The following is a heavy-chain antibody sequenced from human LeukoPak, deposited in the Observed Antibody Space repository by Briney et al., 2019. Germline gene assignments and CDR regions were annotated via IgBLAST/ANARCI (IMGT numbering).Heavy chain of an antibody. V-gene: IGHV4-4*09. D-gene: IGHD2-2*01. CDR1: GGSISSYY. CDR3: ARQRRMDCSSTSCYVVGGFDY. CDR2: IYTSGST. Sequence: SETLSLTCTVSGGSISSYYWSWIRQPPGKGLEWIGYIYTSGSTNYNPSLKSRVTISVDTSKNQFSLKLGSVTAADTAVYYCARQRRMDCSSTSCYVVGGFDYWGQGTLVTVSS. J-gene: IGHJ4*02.